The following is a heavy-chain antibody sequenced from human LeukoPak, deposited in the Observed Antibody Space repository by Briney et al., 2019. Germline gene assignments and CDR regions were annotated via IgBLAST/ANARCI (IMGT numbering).Heavy chain of an antibody. V-gene: IGHV4-31*03. CDR2: IYYSGST. D-gene: IGHD3-16*01. CDR3: ARVRLISRYYFDY. CDR1: GGSISSGGYY. Sequence: SETLSLTCTVSGGSISSGGYYWSWIRQHPGKGLEWIGYIYYSGSTYYNPSLKSRVTISVDTPKNQFSLKLSSVTAADTAVYYCARVRLISRYYFDYWGQGTLVTVSS. J-gene: IGHJ4*02.